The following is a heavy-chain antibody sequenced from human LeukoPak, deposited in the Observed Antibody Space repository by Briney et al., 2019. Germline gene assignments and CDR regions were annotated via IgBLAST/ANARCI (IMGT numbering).Heavy chain of an antibody. Sequence: PGGSLRLSCAASGFTFSGYAMSWVRQAPGKGLEWVSSISSSSSYIYYADSVKGRFTISRDNAKNSLYLQMNSLRAEDTAVYYCARGHKVTTLSYYYGMDVWGQGTTVTVSS. J-gene: IGHJ6*02. CDR2: ISSSSSYI. V-gene: IGHV3-21*01. D-gene: IGHD4-17*01. CDR3: ARGHKVTTLSYYYGMDV. CDR1: GFTFSGYA.